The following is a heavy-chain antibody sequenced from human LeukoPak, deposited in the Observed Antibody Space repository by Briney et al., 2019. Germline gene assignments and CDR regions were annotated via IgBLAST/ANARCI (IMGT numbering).Heavy chain of an antibody. CDR2: ISFDERNK. Sequence: GGSLRLSCAASDFTFCSFALYWVRQAPGKGLEWVAVISFDERNKYYADSVKGRSTISRDNSRNTLYLQMNSLRAEDTAVYYCARERYFDYWGQGTLVTVSS. J-gene: IGHJ4*02. CDR1: DFTFCSFA. V-gene: IGHV3-30*04. CDR3: ARERYFDY.